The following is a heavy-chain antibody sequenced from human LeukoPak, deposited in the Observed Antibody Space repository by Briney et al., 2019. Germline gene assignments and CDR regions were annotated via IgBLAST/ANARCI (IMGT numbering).Heavy chain of an antibody. V-gene: IGHV4-39*01. CDR2: IYYSGST. J-gene: IGHJ5*02. D-gene: IGHD5-18*01. Sequence: SETLSLTCTVSGGSISSSSYYWGWIRQPPGKGLEWIGSIYYSGSTYYNPSLKSRVTISVDTSKNQFSLKLSSVTAADTGVYYCARHVTLVDTTMVTVWFDPWGQGTLVTVSS. CDR1: GGSISSSSYY. CDR3: ARHVTLVDTTMVTVWFDP.